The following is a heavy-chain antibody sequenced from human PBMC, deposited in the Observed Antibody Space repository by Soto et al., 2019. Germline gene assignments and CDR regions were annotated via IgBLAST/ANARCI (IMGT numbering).Heavy chain of an antibody. J-gene: IGHJ5*02. CDR2: ISAYNGNT. V-gene: IGHV1-18*01. Sequence: ASVKVSCKASGYTFTSYGISWVRQAPGQGLEWMGWISAYNGNTNYAQKLQGRVTMTTDTSTSTAYMELRSLRSDDTAVYYCARVYSSGWYASWFDPWGQGTLVTVSS. CDR3: ARVYSSGWYASWFDP. CDR1: GYTFTSYG. D-gene: IGHD6-19*01.